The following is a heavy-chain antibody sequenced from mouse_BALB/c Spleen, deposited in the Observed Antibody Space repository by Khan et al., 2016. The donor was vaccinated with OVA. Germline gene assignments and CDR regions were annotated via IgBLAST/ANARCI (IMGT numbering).Heavy chain of an antibody. D-gene: IGHD1-1*01. Sequence: EVQLVESGGGLVKPGQSLSLTCAVSGIVTFSDYSIYWVRQTPEKRLEWVATISDGGTYTSYLDSVRGRFTICSAKAETNLYLQMSSVKSDDTAMYYCARGEYGTFAYWGQGTLVTVSA. CDR2: ISDGGTYT. CDR3: ARGEYGTFAY. J-gene: IGHJ3*01. V-gene: IGHV5-4*02. CDR1: GIVTFSDYS.